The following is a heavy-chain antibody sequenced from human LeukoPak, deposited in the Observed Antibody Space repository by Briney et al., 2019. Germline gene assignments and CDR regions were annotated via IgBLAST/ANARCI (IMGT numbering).Heavy chain of an antibody. V-gene: IGHV3-9*01. J-gene: IGHJ6*03. Sequence: SLRLSCAASGFTFDDYAMHWVRQAPGKGLEWVSGITWNSGSIGYVDSVKGRFTISRDNAKNSLYLQMNSLRAEDTAVYYCAREKETLLTITMVRGLIRRHYYMDVWGKGTTVTISS. CDR1: GFTFDDYA. D-gene: IGHD3-10*01. CDR2: ITWNSGSI. CDR3: AREKETLLTITMVRGLIRRHYYMDV.